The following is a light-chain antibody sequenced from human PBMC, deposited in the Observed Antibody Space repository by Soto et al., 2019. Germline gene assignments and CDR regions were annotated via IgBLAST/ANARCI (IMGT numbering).Light chain of an antibody. V-gene: IGKV3-15*01. CDR3: QQYNNWPPMYT. CDR2: GAT. Sequence: EIVLTQSPATLSVSPGERATLSCRARQSVSTNLAWYQQKPGQAPRLLIYGATNRATGVPARFSGSGSGTEFTLTISSLQSEDFAVYYCQQYNNWPPMYTFGQGTKLEI. CDR1: QSVSTN. J-gene: IGKJ2*01.